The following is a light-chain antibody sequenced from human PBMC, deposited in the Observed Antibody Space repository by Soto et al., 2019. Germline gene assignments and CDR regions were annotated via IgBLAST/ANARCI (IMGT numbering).Light chain of an antibody. V-gene: IGKV3-11*01. J-gene: IGKJ4*01. CDR3: QQRSLWSIT. CDR1: MSVDSY. CDR2: DAS. Sequence: EIVLTQSPATLSLSPGERATLSCGASMSVDSYVAWYQHKHGQAPRLLIYDASRRATGIPVRFSGSGSGTDFTVTISSLKPEDFAFYYCQQRSLWSITFDGGTKVAI.